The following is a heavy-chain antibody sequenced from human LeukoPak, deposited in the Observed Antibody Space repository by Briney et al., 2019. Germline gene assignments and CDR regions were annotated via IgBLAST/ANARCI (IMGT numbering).Heavy chain of an antibody. J-gene: IGHJ3*02. V-gene: IGHV4-39*07. CDR2: IFYTGST. D-gene: IGHD3-22*01. CDR1: GDSITTSEYY. Sequence: PSETLSLTCSVSGDSITTSEYYWGWIRQSPGKGLEWIGTIFYTGSTYYNPSLKSRVTISVDTSKNQFSLKLSSVTAADTAVYYCARAKDSSGYLVPIDAFDIWGQGTMVTVSS. CDR3: ARAKDSSGYLVPIDAFDI.